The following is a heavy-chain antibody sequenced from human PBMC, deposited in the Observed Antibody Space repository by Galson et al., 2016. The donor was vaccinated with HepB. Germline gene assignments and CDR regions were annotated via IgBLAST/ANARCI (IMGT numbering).Heavy chain of an antibody. CDR2: ISSRSGFYT. D-gene: IGHD6-13*01. CDR1: GFTSSDYY. CDR3: AREPFSSNWFDY. Sequence: SLRLSCAASGFTSSDYYISWMRQAPGKGLQWVSYISSRSGFYTNYADSVKGRFTISRDNAKNSLYLHLNSLRVEDTAVYFCAREPFSSNWFDYWGQGTLVTVSS. J-gene: IGHJ5*01. V-gene: IGHV3-11*06.